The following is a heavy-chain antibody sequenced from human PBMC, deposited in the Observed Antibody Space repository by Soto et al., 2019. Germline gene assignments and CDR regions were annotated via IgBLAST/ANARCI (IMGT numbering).Heavy chain of an antibody. CDR1: GGTFSSYA. D-gene: IGHD3-3*01. CDR2: IIPIFGTA. CDR3: ASPKFRFWQQLDP. Sequence: SVKVSCKASGGTFSSYAISWVRQAPGQGLEWMGGIIPIFGTANYAQKFQGRVTITADESTSTAYMELSSLRSEDTAVYYCASPKFRFWQQLDPWGQGTLVTVS. J-gene: IGHJ5*02. V-gene: IGHV1-69*13.